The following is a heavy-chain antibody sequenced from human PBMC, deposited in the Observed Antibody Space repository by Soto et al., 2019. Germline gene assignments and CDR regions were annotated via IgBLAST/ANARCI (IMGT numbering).Heavy chain of an antibody. CDR1: GYTFTSYG. J-gene: IGHJ4*02. V-gene: IGHV1-18*01. Sequence: QVQLVQSGAEVKKPGASVKVSCKASGYTFTSYGISWVRQAPGQGLEWMGWISAYNGNTNYVQKLHGRVTMTTDTSTSTAYMELRSLRSDDTAVYYCARLIGYCSGGSCYSLYYFDYWGQGTLVTVSS. CDR2: ISAYNGNT. D-gene: IGHD2-15*01. CDR3: ARLIGYCSGGSCYSLYYFDY.